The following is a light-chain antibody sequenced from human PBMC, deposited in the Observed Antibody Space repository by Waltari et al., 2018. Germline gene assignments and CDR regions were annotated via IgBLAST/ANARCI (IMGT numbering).Light chain of an antibody. CDR3: QAWDNNHLV. CDR1: QLGAKY. J-gene: IGLJ2*01. V-gene: IGLV3-1*01. Sequence: SYELTQPPSVSVSPGQTATISCPGDQLGAKYASWYQQKAGQSPLLVLYQDSKRPSGIPERFSGSTSGNTVTLTISGAQPMDEAEYYCQAWDNNHLVFGGGTRLTVL. CDR2: QDS.